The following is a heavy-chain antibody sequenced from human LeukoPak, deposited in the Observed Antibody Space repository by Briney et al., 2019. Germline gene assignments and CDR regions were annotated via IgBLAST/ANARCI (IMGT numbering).Heavy chain of an antibody. Sequence: ASVKVSCKASGYTFTSYGISWVRQAPGQGLEWMGWISAYNGNTNYAQKLQGRATMTTDTSTSTAYMELRSLRSDDTAVYYCATTMRTTYYYDSSGYPHDYWGQGTLVTVSS. CDR3: ATTMRTTYYYDSSGYPHDY. J-gene: IGHJ4*02. CDR2: ISAYNGNT. V-gene: IGHV1-18*01. D-gene: IGHD3-22*01. CDR1: GYTFTSYG.